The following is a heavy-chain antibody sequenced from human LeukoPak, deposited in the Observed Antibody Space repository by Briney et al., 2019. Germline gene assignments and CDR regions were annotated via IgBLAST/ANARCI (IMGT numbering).Heavy chain of an antibody. D-gene: IGHD3-10*01. V-gene: IGHV1-2*02. Sequence: ASVKVSCKASGYTFTGYYMHWVRQAPGQGLEWMGWINPNSGGTNYAQKFQGRVTMTRDTSISTAYMVLSRLRSDDTAVYYCARGRKRFGELLRVFDIWGQGTMVTVSS. CDR1: GYTFTGYY. CDR3: ARGRKRFGELLRVFDI. J-gene: IGHJ3*02. CDR2: INPNSGGT.